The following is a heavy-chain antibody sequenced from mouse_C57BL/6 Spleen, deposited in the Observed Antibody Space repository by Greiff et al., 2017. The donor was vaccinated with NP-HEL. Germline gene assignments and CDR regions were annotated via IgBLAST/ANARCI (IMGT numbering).Heavy chain of an antibody. Sequence: VQLQQSGAELVKPGASVKISCKASGYAFSSYWMNWVKQRPGKGLEWIGQIYPGDGDTNYNGKFKGKATLTADKSSSTAYMQLSSLTSEDSAVYCCARLAGDYWYVDVWGTGTTVTVSS. CDR1: GYAFSSYW. D-gene: IGHD2-13*01. CDR3: ARLAGDYWYVDV. CDR2: IYPGDGDT. V-gene: IGHV1-80*01. J-gene: IGHJ1*03.